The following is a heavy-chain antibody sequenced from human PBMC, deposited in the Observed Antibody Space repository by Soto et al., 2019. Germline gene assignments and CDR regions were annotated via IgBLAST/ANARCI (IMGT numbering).Heavy chain of an antibody. CDR1: GRTCSSYW. CDR3: ASAYYYDSSGYSPGGY. D-gene: IGHD3-22*01. V-gene: IGHV3-7*01. Sequence: GSLLLPCSASGRTCSSYWMSWVRQAPGKGLEWVANIKQDGSQKYHVDSVKGRFTISRDNAKNSLYLQMNSLRVEDTAVYYCASAYYYDSSGYSPGGYWGQGTLVTVYS. J-gene: IGHJ4*02. CDR2: IKQDGSQK.